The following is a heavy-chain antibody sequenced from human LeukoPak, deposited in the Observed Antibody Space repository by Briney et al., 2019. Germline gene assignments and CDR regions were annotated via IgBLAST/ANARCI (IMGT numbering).Heavy chain of an antibody. J-gene: IGHJ4*02. CDR2: IYHSGST. D-gene: IGHD2-15*01. CDR3: ASLGLGYCSGGSCYPRLSHFRDY. Sequence: SETLSLTCTVSGGSISSGGYYWSWIRQPPGKGLEWIGYIYHSGSTYYNPSLKSRVTISVDRSKNQFSLKLSSVTAADTAVYYCASLGLGYCSGGSCYPRLSHFRDYWGQGTLVTVSS. CDR1: GGSISSGGYY. V-gene: IGHV4-30-2*01.